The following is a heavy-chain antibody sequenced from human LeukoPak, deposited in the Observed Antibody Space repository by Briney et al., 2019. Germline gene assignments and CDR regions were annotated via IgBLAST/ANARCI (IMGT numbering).Heavy chain of an antibody. CDR3: ARAPVLRYFDWPISGAFDI. D-gene: IGHD3-9*01. J-gene: IGHJ3*02. V-gene: IGHV3-48*03. Sequence: PGGSLRLSCAASGFTFSSYEMNWVRQAPGKGLEWVSYISSSDSTIYYADSVKGRFTISRDNAKNSLYLQMNSLRAEDTAVYYCARAPVLRYFDWPISGAFDIWGQGTMVTVSS. CDR1: GFTFSSYE. CDR2: ISSSDSTI.